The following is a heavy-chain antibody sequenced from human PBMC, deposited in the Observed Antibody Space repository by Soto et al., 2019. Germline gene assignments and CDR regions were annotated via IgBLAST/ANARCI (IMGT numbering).Heavy chain of an antibody. CDR3: AKGVYYYDSSGYYYFDY. J-gene: IGHJ4*01. V-gene: IGHV3-30*18. Sequence: GGSLRLSCAASGFTFSSYGMHWVRQAPGKGLEWVAVISYDGSNKYYADSVKGRFTISRDNSKNTLYLQMNSLRAEDTAVYYCAKGVYYYDSSGYYYFDYWGQGNPGHRLL. CDR1: GFTFSSYG. CDR2: ISYDGSNK. D-gene: IGHD3-22*01.